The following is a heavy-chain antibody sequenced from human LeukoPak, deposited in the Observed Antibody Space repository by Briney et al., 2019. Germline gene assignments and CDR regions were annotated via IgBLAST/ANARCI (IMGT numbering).Heavy chain of an antibody. J-gene: IGHJ3*02. CDR2: MNPNSGNT. D-gene: IGHD2-15*01. CDR3: ASGCSGGSCYRIRAFDI. Sequence: GASVKVSCKASGYTFTSYGINWVRQATGQGLEWMGWMNPNSGNTGYAQKFQGRVTMTRNTSISTAYMELSSLRSEDTAVYYCASGCSGGSCYRIRAFDIWGQGTMVTVSS. CDR1: GYTFTSYG. V-gene: IGHV1-8*01.